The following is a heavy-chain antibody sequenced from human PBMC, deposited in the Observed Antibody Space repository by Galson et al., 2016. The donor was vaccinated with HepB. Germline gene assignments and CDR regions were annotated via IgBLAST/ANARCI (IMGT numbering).Heavy chain of an antibody. V-gene: IGHV3-53*01. CDR3: ARGPVVTYYSGPTWFDP. Sequence: LRLSCAVSGFGVGSTYMNWVRQAPGEGLEWASVIYSNGRTYYADSVRGRFTVSRDRSKNILYLQMNSLRVEDTAVYYCARGPVVTYYSGPTWFDPWGQGTLVTVSS. CDR2: IYSNGRT. CDR1: GFGVGSTY. D-gene: IGHD3-22*01. J-gene: IGHJ5*02.